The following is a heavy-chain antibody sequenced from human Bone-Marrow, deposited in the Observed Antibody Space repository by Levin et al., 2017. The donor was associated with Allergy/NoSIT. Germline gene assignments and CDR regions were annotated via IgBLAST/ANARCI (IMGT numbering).Heavy chain of an antibody. CDR2: INEDGSRK. CDR1: GFTFSYNW. J-gene: IGHJ6*02. CDR3: SRDDVAADGSYGMDG. D-gene: IGHD6-13*01. V-gene: IGHV3-7*04. Sequence: PGGSLRLSCAASGFTFSYNWMSWVRQAPGKGLEWVANINEDGSRKYYVDSVKGRFTISRDNAKNSLYLQMNSLRAEDSAVYYCSRDDVAADGSYGMDGWGQGTTVTVSS.